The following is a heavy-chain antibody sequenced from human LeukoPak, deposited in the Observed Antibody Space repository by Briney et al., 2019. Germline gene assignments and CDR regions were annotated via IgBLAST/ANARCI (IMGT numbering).Heavy chain of an antibody. V-gene: IGHV4-4*02. CDR1: GGSISSSNW. J-gene: IGHJ4*02. D-gene: IGHD3-10*01. CDR2: IYHSGST. CDR3: ASLIPKFGELGIDY. Sequence: PSETLSLTCAVSGGSISSSNWWSWVRQPPGKGLEWIGEIYHSGSTNYNSSLKSRVTISVDKSKNQFSLKLSSVTAADTAVYYCASLIPKFGELGIDYWGQGTLVSVSS.